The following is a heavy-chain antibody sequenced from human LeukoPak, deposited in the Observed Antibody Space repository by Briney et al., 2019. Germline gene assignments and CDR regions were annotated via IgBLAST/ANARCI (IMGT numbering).Heavy chain of an antibody. CDR2: IKQDGSAK. J-gene: IGHJ4*02. D-gene: IGHD5-12*01. V-gene: IGHV3-7*01. Sequence: GGSLRLSCAASGFTFSSYWMSWVRQAPGKGLEWVANIKQDGSAKYYVDSVKGRLTISRDNAKNSLYLQMNSLRAEDTAVYYCAIDSGYDYLDYWGQGTLVTVSS. CDR1: GFTFSSYW. CDR3: AIDSGYDYLDY.